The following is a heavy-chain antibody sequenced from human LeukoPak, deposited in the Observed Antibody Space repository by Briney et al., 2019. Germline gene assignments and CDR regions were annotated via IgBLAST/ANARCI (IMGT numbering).Heavy chain of an antibody. Sequence: PSETLSLTCTVSGGSISTSNYYWGWIRQPPGKGLEWIGNIFYSGSTYYSPSLRSRVTISVDTSKNQFSLKLSSVTAADTAVYYCARVRGSYYVYRNWFDSWGQGTLVTVSS. CDR2: IFYSGST. CDR1: GGSISTSNYY. J-gene: IGHJ5*01. V-gene: IGHV4-39*07. D-gene: IGHD1-26*01. CDR3: ARVRGSYYVYRNWFDS.